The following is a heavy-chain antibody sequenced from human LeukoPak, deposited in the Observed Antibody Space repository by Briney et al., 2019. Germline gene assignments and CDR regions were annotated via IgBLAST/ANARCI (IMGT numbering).Heavy chain of an antibody. V-gene: IGHV3-43*01. J-gene: IGHJ4*02. Sequence: GGSLRLSCAASGFTFDDYTMHWVRQAPGKGLEWVSLISWDGGSTYYADSVKGRFTISRDNSKNSLYLQMNSLRTEDTALYYCAKDIIGSPAAGTPTFDYWGQGTLVTVSS. CDR3: AKDIIGSPAAGTPTFDY. CDR2: ISWDGGST. CDR1: GFTFDDYT. D-gene: IGHD6-13*01.